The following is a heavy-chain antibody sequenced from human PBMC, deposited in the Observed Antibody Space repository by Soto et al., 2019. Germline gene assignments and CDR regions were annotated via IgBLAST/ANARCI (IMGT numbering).Heavy chain of an antibody. J-gene: IGHJ3*02. CDR2: ISSSSSYI. D-gene: IGHD2-2*01. CDR1: GFTFSSYS. Sequence: EVQLVESGGGLVKPGGSLRLSCAASGFTFSSYSMNWVRQAPGKGLEWVSSISSSSSYIYYADSVKGRFTISRDNAKNSLYLQMNSLRAEDTAVYYCARGETGGTIPDAFDIWGQGTMVTVSS. V-gene: IGHV3-21*01. CDR3: ARGETGGTIPDAFDI.